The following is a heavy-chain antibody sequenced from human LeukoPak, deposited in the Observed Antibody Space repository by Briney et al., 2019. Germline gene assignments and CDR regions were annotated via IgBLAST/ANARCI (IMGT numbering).Heavy chain of an antibody. J-gene: IGHJ5*02. CDR2: IHHSGTT. Sequence: PSETLSLTCTVSGYSISNGYYLGWVRQPPGKGLEWIGTIHHSGTTYYSPSLRSRVTTSVDTSKNQFSLSLSSVTAADTAVYYCARSSHDTRGRIDAWGQGTLVTVSS. D-gene: IGHD3-22*01. CDR1: GYSISNGYY. V-gene: IGHV4-38-2*02. CDR3: ARSSHDTRGRIDA.